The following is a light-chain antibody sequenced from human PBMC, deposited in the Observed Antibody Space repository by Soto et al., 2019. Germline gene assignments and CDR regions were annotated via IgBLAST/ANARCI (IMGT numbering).Light chain of an antibody. J-gene: IGKJ2*01. Sequence: EIVLTKSPATLSLSPGERATLSCRAIQSVSSYLAWYQQKSGQAPRLLIYDASNRATGIPARFSGSGSGTDFTLTISSLEPEAFAVYYCQQRSNWPYTFVQRTKLEIK. CDR2: DAS. CDR1: QSVSSY. V-gene: IGKV3-11*01. CDR3: QQRSNWPYT.